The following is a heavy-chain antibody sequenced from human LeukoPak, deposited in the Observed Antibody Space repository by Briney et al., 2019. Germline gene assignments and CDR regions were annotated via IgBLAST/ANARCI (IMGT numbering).Heavy chain of an antibody. CDR3: ARQEYCSGGSCYTWFDP. CDR1: GYSINNYW. J-gene: IGHJ5*02. CDR2: IYPADSDI. D-gene: IGHD2-15*01. V-gene: IGHV5-51*01. Sequence: GESLKISCKGSGYSINNYWIGWVRQMPGKGLEWMGIIYPADSDIRYSPSFQGQATISADKSISTAYLQWSSLKASDTAMYYCARQEYCSGGSCYTWFDPWGQGTLVIVSS.